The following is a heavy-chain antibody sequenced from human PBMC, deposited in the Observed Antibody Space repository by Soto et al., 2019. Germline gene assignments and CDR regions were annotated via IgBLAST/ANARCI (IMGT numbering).Heavy chain of an antibody. J-gene: IGHJ6*03. Sequence: EVQLVESGGGLVKPGGSLRLSCAASGFTFSSYSMNWVRQAPGKGLEWVSSISSSSSYIYYAYSVKGRFTISRDNAKNSLYLQMNSLRAEDTAVYYCARDLTLYYYYMDVWGKGTTVTVSS. CDR2: ISSSSSYI. CDR1: GFTFSSYS. V-gene: IGHV3-21*01. CDR3: ARDLTLYYYYMDV.